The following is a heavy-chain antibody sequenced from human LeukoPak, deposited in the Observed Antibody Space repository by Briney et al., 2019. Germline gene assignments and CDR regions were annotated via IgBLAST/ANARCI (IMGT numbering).Heavy chain of an antibody. J-gene: IGHJ6*03. CDR2: INPNSGGT. D-gene: IGHD4-11*01. CDR3: ARRVTTGYYYYYMDV. Sequence: ASVKVSCKASGYTFTGYYMHWVRQAPGQGHEWMGWINPNSGGTNYAQKFQGRVTMTRDTSISTAYMELSRLRSDDTAVYYCARRVTTGYYYYYMDVWGKGTTVTVSS. CDR1: GYTFTGYY. V-gene: IGHV1-2*02.